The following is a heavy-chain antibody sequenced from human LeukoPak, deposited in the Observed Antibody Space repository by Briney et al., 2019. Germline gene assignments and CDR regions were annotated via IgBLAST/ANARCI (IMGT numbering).Heavy chain of an antibody. J-gene: IGHJ5*02. CDR1: GGSISSSSYY. Sequence: SETLSLTCTVSGGSISSSSYYWGWIRQPPGKGLEWIGSIYYSGSTYYNPSLKSRVTISVDTSKNQFSLKLSSVTAADTAVYYCARYDYGDCWFDPWGQGTLVTVSS. CDR2: IYYSGST. V-gene: IGHV4-39*01. CDR3: ARYDYGDCWFDP. D-gene: IGHD4-17*01.